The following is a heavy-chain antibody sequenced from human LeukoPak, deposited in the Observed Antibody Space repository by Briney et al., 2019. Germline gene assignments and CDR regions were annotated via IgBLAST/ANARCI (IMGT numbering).Heavy chain of an antibody. J-gene: IGHJ4*02. CDR3: ARDLVWPGTTSTD. CDR1: GGSISSYY. V-gene: IGHV4-59*01. Sequence: PSETLSLTCSVSGGSISSYYWSWIRQPPGKGLEWIGYIYYSGSTNYNPSLKSRVTISVDTSKNQFSLKLSSVTAADTAVYYCARDLVWPGTTSTDWGQGTLVTVSS. D-gene: IGHD1-1*01. CDR2: IYYSGST.